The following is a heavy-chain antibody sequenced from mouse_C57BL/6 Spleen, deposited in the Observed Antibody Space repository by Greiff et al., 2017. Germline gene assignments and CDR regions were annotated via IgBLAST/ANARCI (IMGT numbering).Heavy chain of an antibody. V-gene: IGHV1-19*01. CDR3: ARSTTVNAMDY. J-gene: IGHJ4*01. CDR2: INPYNGGT. Sequence: EVQLQQSGPVLVKPGASVKMSCQASGYTFPDYYMNWVKQSHGKSLAWIGVINPYNGGTSYNQKFKGKATLTVDKSTSTAYMELNSLKSEDSAVYYCARSTTVNAMDYWGQGTSVTVSS. CDR1: GYTFPDYY. D-gene: IGHD1-1*01.